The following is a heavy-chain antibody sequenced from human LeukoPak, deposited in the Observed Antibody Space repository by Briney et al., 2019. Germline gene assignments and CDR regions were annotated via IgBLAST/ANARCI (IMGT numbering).Heavy chain of an antibody. CDR3: ARAHITQGVVDGFDI. D-gene: IGHD3-10*01. CDR1: GGSISSGGYY. J-gene: IGHJ3*02. Sequence: ASETLSLTCTVSGGSISSGGYYWSWIRQHPGKGLEWIGYIYHSGSTYYNPPLKSRVIISVDTSKNQFSLKLSSVTAADTAVYYCARAHITQGVVDGFDIWGQGTMVTVSS. V-gene: IGHV4-31*03. CDR2: IYHSGST.